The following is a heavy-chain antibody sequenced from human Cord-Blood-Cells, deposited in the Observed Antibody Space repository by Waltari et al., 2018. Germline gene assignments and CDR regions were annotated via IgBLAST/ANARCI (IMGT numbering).Heavy chain of an antibody. V-gene: IGHV4-38-2*01. J-gene: IGHJ4*02. D-gene: IGHD3-22*01. CDR2: IYHSGST. CDR3: ARARSSGYYYFDY. CDR1: GYSISSGYY. Sequence: QVQLQESGPGLVKPSEPLSLTCAVSGYSISSGYYWGWIRQPPGKGLEWIGSIYHSGSTYYNPSLKSRVTISVDTSKNQFSLKLSSVTAADTAVYYCARARSSGYYYFDYWGQGTLVTVSS.